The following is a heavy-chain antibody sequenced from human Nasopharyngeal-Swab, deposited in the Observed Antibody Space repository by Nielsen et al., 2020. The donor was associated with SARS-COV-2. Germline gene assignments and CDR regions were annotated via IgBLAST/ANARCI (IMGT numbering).Heavy chain of an antibody. Sequence: GESLKISCEASGFTFSRYGMHWVRQAPGKGLEWVAVIWYDGTNRYYADSVKDRFTISRDNSKNTLDLQMNSLKAVDTAIYYCVRALGEEGDYWGQGTPVTVSP. D-gene: IGHD3-10*01. CDR1: GFTFSRYG. CDR3: VRALGEEGDY. CDR2: IWYDGTNR. V-gene: IGHV3-33*01. J-gene: IGHJ4*02.